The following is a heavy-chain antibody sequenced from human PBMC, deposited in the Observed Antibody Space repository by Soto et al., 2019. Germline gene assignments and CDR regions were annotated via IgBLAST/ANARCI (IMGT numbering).Heavy chain of an antibody. CDR1: GFTLSNYG. J-gene: IGHJ5*02. V-gene: IGHV3-33*01. CDR2: IWYDGTST. Sequence: QVQLVESGGGVVQPGRSLTLSCVASGFTLSNYGMHWVRQAPGKGLEWVAVIWYDGTSTYSADSVQGRFSISRDNSKNTLSLQMSSLRAEDTAVYYCARNVGSSGSSRWFDTWGQGTLVTVSS. D-gene: IGHD3-10*01. CDR3: ARNVGSSGSSRWFDT.